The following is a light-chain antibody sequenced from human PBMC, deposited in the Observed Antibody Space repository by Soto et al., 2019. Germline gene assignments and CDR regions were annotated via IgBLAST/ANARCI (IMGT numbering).Light chain of an antibody. J-gene: IGKJ1*01. CDR3: QHHNSYSQT. CDR1: QSIRYY. V-gene: IGKV1-5*01. Sequence: DIQLTQSPPTLSASVGDRVTITCRASQSIRYYLAWYQQMPGKAPKLLIYGASSLQSGVPSSFSRSGSGTEFTLTISSLQPDDFATYFCQHHNSYSQTFGQGTKVEIK. CDR2: GAS.